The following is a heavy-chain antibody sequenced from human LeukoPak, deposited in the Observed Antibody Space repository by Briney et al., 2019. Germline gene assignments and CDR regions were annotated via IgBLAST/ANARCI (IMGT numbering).Heavy chain of an antibody. V-gene: IGHV3-43*01. CDR1: GFTFDDYT. D-gene: IGHD5-18*01. CDR2: ISWDGGST. CDR3: AKDRGNFVRYSYGFDY. J-gene: IGHJ4*02. Sequence: PGGSLRLSCAASGFTFDDYTMHWVRQAPGKGLEWVSLISWDGGSTYYADSVKGRFTISRDNSKNSLYLQMNSLRTEDTALYYCAKDRGNFVRYSYGFDYWGQGTLVTVSS.